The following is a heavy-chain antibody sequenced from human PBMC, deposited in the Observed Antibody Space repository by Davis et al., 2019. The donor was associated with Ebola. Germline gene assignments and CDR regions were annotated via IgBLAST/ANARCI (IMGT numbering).Heavy chain of an antibody. J-gene: IGHJ4*02. CDR3: ERLLPLSVTMIVVSRGAFDN. V-gene: IGHV4-39*01. D-gene: IGHD3-22*01. CDR1: GGSISSSSYY. Sequence: SETLSLTCTVSGGSISSSSYYWGWIRQPPGKGLEWIGSIYYSGSTYYNPSLKSRVTISVDTSKNQFSLRLSSVTAADTAVYYCERLLPLSVTMIVVSRGAFDNWGQGTLVTVSS. CDR2: IYYSGST.